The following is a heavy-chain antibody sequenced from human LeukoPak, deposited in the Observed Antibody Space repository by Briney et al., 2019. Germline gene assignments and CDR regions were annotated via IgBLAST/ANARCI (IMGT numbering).Heavy chain of an antibody. CDR3: ARQGYDFWSGYYATFDY. V-gene: IGHV4-34*01. Sequence: SETLSLTCAVYGGSFSGYYWSWIRQPPGKGLEWIGEINHSGSTNYNPSLKSRVTISVDTSKNRFSLKLSSVTAADTAVYYCARQGYDFWSGYYATFDYWGQGTLVTVSS. CDR2: INHSGST. J-gene: IGHJ4*02. CDR1: GGSFSGYY. D-gene: IGHD3-3*01.